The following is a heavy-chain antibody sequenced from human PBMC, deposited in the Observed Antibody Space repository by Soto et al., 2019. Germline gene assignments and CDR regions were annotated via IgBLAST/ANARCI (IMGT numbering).Heavy chain of an antibody. CDR1: GFTFSDDY. CDR3: ARDGDYYDSSGYLLRDAFDF. D-gene: IGHD3-22*01. V-gene: IGHV3-11*01. Sequence: QVQLVESGGGLVKPGGSLRLSCAASGFTFSDDYMSWIRQAPGKGLEWVSYISGSGSIIDYADSVKGRFTISRDNAKNSLYLQVNSLRAEDTAVYYCARDGDYYDSSGYLLRDAFDFWGQGTMVTVSS. CDR2: ISGSGSII. J-gene: IGHJ3*01.